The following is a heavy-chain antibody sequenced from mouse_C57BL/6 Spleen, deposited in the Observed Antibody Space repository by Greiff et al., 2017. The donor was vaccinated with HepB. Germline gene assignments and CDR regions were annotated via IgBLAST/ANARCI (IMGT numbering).Heavy chain of an antibody. Sequence: QVQLQQSGPELVKPGASVKISCKASGFAFSSSWMNWVKQRPGKGLEWIGRIYPGDGDTNYNGKFKGKATLTADKSSSTAYMQLSSLTSEDSAVYFCAGLGDDDGWYFDVWGTGTTVTVSS. CDR1: GFAFSSSW. J-gene: IGHJ1*03. CDR3: AGLGDDDGWYFDV. CDR2: IYPGDGDT. D-gene: IGHD2-4*01. V-gene: IGHV1-82*01.